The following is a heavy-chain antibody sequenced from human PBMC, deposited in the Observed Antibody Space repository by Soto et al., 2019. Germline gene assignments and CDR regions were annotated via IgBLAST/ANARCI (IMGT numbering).Heavy chain of an antibody. CDR1: GFTFSTYS. J-gene: IGHJ4*02. Sequence: PGGSLRLSCAASGFTFSTYSMNWVRQAPGKGLEWVSYISSSTYIYYADSVKGRFTISRDNAKNSLYLQMNSLRAEDAAVYYCLIAVAGSFAPDYWGQGTLVTVSS. CDR2: ISSSTYI. D-gene: IGHD6-19*01. V-gene: IGHV3-21*01. CDR3: LIAVAGSFAPDY.